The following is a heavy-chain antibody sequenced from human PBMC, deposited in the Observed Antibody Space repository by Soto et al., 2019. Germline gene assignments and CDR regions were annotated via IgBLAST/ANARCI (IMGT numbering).Heavy chain of an antibody. J-gene: IGHJ4*02. D-gene: IGHD3-22*01. Sequence: PSETLSLTCAVSGGSISSSNWWSWVRQPPGKGLEWIGEIYHSGSTNYNPSLKSRVTISMDKSKNQFSLKLNSVTAADTAVHYCASNQDFYDSSGYYYWGQGTLVTVSS. CDR2: IYHSGST. V-gene: IGHV4-4*02. CDR1: GGSISSSNW. CDR3: ASNQDFYDSSGYYY.